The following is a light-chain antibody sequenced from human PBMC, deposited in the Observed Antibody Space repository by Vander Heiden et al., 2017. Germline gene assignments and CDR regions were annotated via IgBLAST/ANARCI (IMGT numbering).Light chain of an antibody. Sequence: SYELPQPPSVSVSPGQTARITCSGDALPKKYAYWYQQKSGQAPVLVIYEDSKRPSGSPEGFSGSSSGTMATLTISGAQVEEEADDYCYSTDSSGNHRGVFGGGTKLTVL. J-gene: IGLJ3*02. CDR3: YSTDSSGNHRGV. CDR1: ALPKKY. V-gene: IGLV3-10*01. CDR2: EDS.